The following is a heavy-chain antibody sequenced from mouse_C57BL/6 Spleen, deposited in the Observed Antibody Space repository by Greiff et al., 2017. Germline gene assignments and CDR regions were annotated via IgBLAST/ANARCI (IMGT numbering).Heavy chain of an antibody. D-gene: IGHD3-2*02. CDR3: ARGVDSAGPWFAY. CDR2: IYPRDGST. Sequence: QVQLQQSGPELVKPGASVKLSCKASGYTFTSYDINWVKQRPGQGLEWIGWIYPRDGSTKYNEKFKGKATLTVDTSSSTAYMELPSLTSEDSAVYFGARGVDSAGPWFAYWGQGTLVTVSA. J-gene: IGHJ3*01. CDR1: GYTFTSYD. V-gene: IGHV1-85*01.